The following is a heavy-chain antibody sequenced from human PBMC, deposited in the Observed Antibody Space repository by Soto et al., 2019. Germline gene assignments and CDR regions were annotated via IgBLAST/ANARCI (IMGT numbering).Heavy chain of an antibody. CDR1: GCTFTNYF. CDR2: INTGNGDT. V-gene: IGHV1-3*04. CDR3: VRDSNHTWWGSWT. Sequence: ASVKVSCKTSGCTFTNYFMHWVRQAPGQRPEWMGCINTGNGDTKYSQNFQGRLTFGRDTSASSAYMELSSLRSEDTAVYYCVRDSNHTWWGSWTWGQGTLVTVSS. D-gene: IGHD2-8*02. J-gene: IGHJ5*02.